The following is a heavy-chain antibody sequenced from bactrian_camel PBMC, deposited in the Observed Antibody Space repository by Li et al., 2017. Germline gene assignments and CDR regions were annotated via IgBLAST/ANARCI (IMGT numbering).Heavy chain of an antibody. D-gene: IGHD7*01. V-gene: IGHV3S1*01. Sequence: HVQLVESGGGLVQPGGSLRLSCAASGFIFSNDWMTWVRQAPGKGLEWVATINPGGAHTSYTDSVKGRFTISRDNAKSVLYLEVNSLKTEDTAMYFCADANNWSYRYWGQGTQVTVS. CDR2: INPGGAHT. J-gene: IGHJ4*01. CDR1: GFIFSNDW. CDR3: ADANNWSYRY.